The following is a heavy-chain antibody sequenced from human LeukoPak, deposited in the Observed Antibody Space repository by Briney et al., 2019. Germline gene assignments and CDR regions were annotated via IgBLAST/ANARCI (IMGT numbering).Heavy chain of an antibody. D-gene: IGHD3-22*01. CDR3: ARDFSYYYDSSGYYYDYAFDI. J-gene: IGHJ3*02. Sequence: GGSLRLSCAASGFTFSSYSMNWVRQAPGKGLEWVSYISSSGSTISYADSVKGRFTISRDNAKNSLYLQMNSLRAEDTVVYYCARDFSYYYDSSGYYYDYAFDIWGQGTMVTVSS. V-gene: IGHV3-48*04. CDR2: ISSSGSTI. CDR1: GFTFSSYS.